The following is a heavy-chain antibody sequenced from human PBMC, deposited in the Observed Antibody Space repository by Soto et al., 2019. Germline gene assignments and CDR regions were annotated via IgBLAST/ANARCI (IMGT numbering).Heavy chain of an antibody. J-gene: IGHJ6*03. V-gene: IGHV4-34*01. Sequence: SETLSLTCALYGRSFSGYYWSWIRQPPGKGLEWIGEINHSGSTNYNPSLKSRVTISVDTSKNQFSLKLSSVTAADTAVYYCARGDKAWLGRHYYHYMDVWGKGTTVTVSS. CDR1: GRSFSGYY. D-gene: IGHD6-19*01. CDR3: ARGDKAWLGRHYYHYMDV. CDR2: INHSGST.